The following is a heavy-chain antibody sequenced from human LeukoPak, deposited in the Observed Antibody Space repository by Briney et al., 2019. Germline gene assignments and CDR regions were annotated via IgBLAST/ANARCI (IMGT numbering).Heavy chain of an antibody. Sequence: LRLSCAASGFTFGSYWMHWVRQAPGKGLEWVSGISWNSDTIGYADSVKGRFTISRDSAKKSLYLQMNSLRAEDTALYYCAKGGLQDRYFDYWGQGTLVTVSS. J-gene: IGHJ4*02. CDR3: AKGGLQDRYFDY. D-gene: IGHD5-24*01. V-gene: IGHV3-9*01. CDR1: GFTFGSYW. CDR2: ISWNSDTI.